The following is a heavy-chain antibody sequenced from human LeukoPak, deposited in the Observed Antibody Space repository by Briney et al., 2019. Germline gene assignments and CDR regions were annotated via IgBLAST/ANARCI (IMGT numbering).Heavy chain of an antibody. CDR1: GYSFTNYY. CDR2: INLNSGVT. J-gene: IGHJ6*02. V-gene: IGHV1-2*02. Sequence: SVKVSCKPSGYSFTNYYMRWVRQAPGQGLEWMGWINLNSGVTNYPQKFQGRVTMTRDTSISTAYVEPTRLRSDDTAVYYCARDGGMDVWGQGTTVTVSS. CDR3: ARDGGMDV.